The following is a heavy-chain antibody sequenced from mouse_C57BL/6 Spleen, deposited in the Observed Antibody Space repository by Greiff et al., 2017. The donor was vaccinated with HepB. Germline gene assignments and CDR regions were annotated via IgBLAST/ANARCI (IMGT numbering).Heavy chain of an antibody. Sequence: EVQLVESGPELVKPGASVKISCKASGYSFTDYNMNWVKQSNGKSLEWIGVINPNYGTTSYNQKFKGKATLTVDQSSSTAYMQLNSLTSEDSAVYYCARKNYGSSYGGEYFDVWGTGTTVTVSS. V-gene: IGHV1-39*01. D-gene: IGHD1-1*01. J-gene: IGHJ1*03. CDR1: GYSFTDYN. CDR2: INPNYGTT. CDR3: ARKNYGSSYGGEYFDV.